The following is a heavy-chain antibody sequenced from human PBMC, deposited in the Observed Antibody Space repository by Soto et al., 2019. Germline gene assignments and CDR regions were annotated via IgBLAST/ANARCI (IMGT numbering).Heavy chain of an antibody. CDR1: GFTFSDYS. J-gene: IGHJ4*02. V-gene: IGHV3-48*01. CDR2: ISSSGSSTI. CDR3: ARAWGCSGGSCYLGY. Sequence: VQLVESGGGLVQPGGSLRLSCAASGFTFSDYSMNWVRQAPGKGLEWVSYISSSGSSTIYYADSVKGRFTISRDNAKNSLYLQMNSLRAEDTAIYYCARAWGCSGGSCYLGYWGQGTLVTVSS. D-gene: IGHD2-15*01.